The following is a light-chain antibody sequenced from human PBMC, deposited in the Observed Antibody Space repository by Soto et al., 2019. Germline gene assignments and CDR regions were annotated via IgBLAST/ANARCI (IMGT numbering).Light chain of an antibody. Sequence: EVVLTQSPGTLSLSPGERATLSCRASQSVADSYLAWYQQKPGRAPRLLIYGVSTRATGVPARFSGSESGTEFTLTISSLQSEDFAVYYCQQYNDWPFTFGPGTKVDIK. CDR1: QSVADSY. CDR2: GVS. J-gene: IGKJ3*01. V-gene: IGKV3-15*01. CDR3: QQYNDWPFT.